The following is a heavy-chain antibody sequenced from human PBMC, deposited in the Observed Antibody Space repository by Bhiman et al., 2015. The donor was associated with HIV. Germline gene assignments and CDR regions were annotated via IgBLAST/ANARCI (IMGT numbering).Heavy chain of an antibody. Sequence: EVQLVESGGGLVQPGGSLRLSCAASGFTFSSYWMNWIRQAPGKGLEWVANIKQDGSEKYYVDSVKGRFTIFRDNAKNSLYLQMNSLRVEDTAVYYCARLYRPAAARVFDPWGPGSPGHRLF. D-gene: IGHD2-15*01. V-gene: IGHV3-7*05. J-gene: IGHJ5*02. CDR3: ARLYRPAAARVFDP. CDR2: IKQDGSEK. CDR1: GFTFSSYW.